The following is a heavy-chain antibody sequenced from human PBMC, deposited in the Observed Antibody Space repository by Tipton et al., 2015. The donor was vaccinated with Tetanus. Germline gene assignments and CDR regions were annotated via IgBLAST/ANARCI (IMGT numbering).Heavy chain of an antibody. J-gene: IGHJ3*02. V-gene: IGHV4-61*08. D-gene: IGHD4-11*01. CDR3: ARNVYTVTNDAFDI. CDR2: ISASGST. Sequence: TLSLTCTVSGGSLRSGDHYWSWIRQPPGKGLEWLAYISASGSTNSNYSLKSRITISRDTSKNQFSLKLASVTAADTAVYFCARNVYTVTNDAFDIWGHGTLVNVSS. CDR1: GGSLRSGDHY.